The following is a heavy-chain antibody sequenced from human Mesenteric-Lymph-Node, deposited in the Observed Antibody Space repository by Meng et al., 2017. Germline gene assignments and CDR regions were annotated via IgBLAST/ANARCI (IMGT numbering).Heavy chain of an antibody. D-gene: IGHD3-10*01. CDR2: IYHGVNI. J-gene: IGHJ5*02. CDR1: GDSIPSGDYS. Sequence: QVQESGSGLVRPSQTLALTCAVSGDSIPSGDYSWTWIRQPPGKGLEWIGYIYHGVNIYYTPSLRSRVTISVDKSRNQFSLKLTSVSAADTAVYYCVRDTRRGGGWFDPWGQGTLVTVSS. V-gene: IGHV4-30-2*01. CDR3: VRDTRRGGGWFDP.